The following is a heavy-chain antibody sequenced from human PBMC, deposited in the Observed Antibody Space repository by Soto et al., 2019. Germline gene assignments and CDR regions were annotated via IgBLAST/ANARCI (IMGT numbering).Heavy chain of an antibody. Sequence: SVKVSCKASGGTFSSYAISWVRQAPGQGLEWMGGIIPIFGTANYAQKFQGRVTITADESTSTAYMELSSLRSEDTAVYYCARAREFNDDFWSGYPFDYWGQGTLVTVSS. CDR1: GGTFSSYA. J-gene: IGHJ4*02. V-gene: IGHV1-69*13. CDR3: ARAREFNDDFWSGYPFDY. CDR2: IIPIFGTA. D-gene: IGHD3-3*01.